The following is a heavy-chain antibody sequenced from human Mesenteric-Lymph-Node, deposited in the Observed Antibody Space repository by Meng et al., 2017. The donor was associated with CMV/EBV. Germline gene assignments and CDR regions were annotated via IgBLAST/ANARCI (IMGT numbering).Heavy chain of an antibody. J-gene: IGHJ4*02. D-gene: IGHD2-15*01. Sequence: GESLKISCAASGFTFSDYGMHWVRQAPGKGLEWVASLSYDGSDKDYADSVKGRFTISRDDSRNTLNLQMNSLRPDDTAVYYCARAGLYCSGGTCYLYYFDYWGQGTLVTVSS. V-gene: IGHV3-30-3*01. CDR2: LSYDGSDK. CDR3: ARAGLYCSGGTCYLYYFDY. CDR1: GFTFSDYG.